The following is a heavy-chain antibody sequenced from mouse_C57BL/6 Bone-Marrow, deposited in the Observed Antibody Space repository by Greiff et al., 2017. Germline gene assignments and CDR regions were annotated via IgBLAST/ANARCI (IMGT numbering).Heavy chain of an antibody. D-gene: IGHD1-1*01. CDR1: GYTFTSYT. J-gene: IGHJ1*03. CDR3: ARRYDNSDWYFDI. V-gene: IGHV1-4*01. Sequence: VQLQQSGAELARPGASVKMSCKASGYTFTSYTMHWVQQRPGQGLEWIGYINPSSGYTNYNQKFKDKATLTADKPSSTAYMQLSSRTSEDSAVYYCARRYDNSDWYFDIWDTGTTVTVSS. CDR2: INPSSGYT.